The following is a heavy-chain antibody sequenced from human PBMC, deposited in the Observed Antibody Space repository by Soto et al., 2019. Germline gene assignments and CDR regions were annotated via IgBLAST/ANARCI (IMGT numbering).Heavy chain of an antibody. Sequence: VQVVESGGGLVQPGGSLRLSCAASGFTFSYYWMSWVRQAPGKGLEWVANMNQDGSEKYYVDSVRGRFTISRDNAKNSLYLQMSSLRAEDTAVYYCARRRCSSTSCFFDYWGQGTLVTVSS. CDR1: GFTFSYYW. J-gene: IGHJ4*02. CDR2: MNQDGSEK. CDR3: ARRRCSSTSCFFDY. V-gene: IGHV3-7*01. D-gene: IGHD2-2*01.